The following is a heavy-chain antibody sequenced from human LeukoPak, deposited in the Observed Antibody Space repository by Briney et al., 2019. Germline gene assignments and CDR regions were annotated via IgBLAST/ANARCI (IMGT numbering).Heavy chain of an antibody. J-gene: IGHJ5*02. CDR2: IYYSGST. CDR3: ASEGYSSSVWFDP. D-gene: IGHD6-13*01. CDR1: GGSISSYY. V-gene: IGHV4-59*01. Sequence: PSETLSLTCTVSGGSISSYYWSWIRQPPGKGLEWIGYIYYSGSTNYNPSLKSRVTISVDTSKNQFSLKLSSVTAADTAVYYCASEGYSSSVWFDPWGQGTLVTVSS.